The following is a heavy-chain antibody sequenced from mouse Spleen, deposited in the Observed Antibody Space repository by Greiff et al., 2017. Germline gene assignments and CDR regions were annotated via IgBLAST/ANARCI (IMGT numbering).Heavy chain of an antibody. CDR3: ARGRRGDAMDY. Sequence: VQLKQSVAELVRPGASVKLSCTSSGFNIKNTYMHWVRQRPEQGLEWIGRIDPANGNTKYAPKFQGKATITADTSSNTAYLQLSSLTSEDTAIYFCARGRRGDAMDYWGQGTSVTVSS. CDR1: GFNIKNTY. V-gene: IGHV14-3*01. CDR2: IDPANGNT. J-gene: IGHJ4*01.